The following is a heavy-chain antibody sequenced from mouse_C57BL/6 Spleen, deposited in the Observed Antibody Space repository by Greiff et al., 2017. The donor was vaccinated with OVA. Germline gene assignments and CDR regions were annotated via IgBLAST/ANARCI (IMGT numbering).Heavy chain of an antibody. D-gene: IGHD2-1*01. CDR2: INPNNGGT. Sequence: VQLQQSGPELVKPGASVKIPCKASGYTFTDYNMDWVKQSHGKSLEWIGDINPNNGGTIYNQKFKGKATLTVDKSSSTAYMELRSLTSEDTAVYYCARGDGNYEGFDYWGQGTTLTVSS. V-gene: IGHV1-18*01. J-gene: IGHJ2*01. CDR1: GYTFTDYN. CDR3: ARGDGNYEGFDY.